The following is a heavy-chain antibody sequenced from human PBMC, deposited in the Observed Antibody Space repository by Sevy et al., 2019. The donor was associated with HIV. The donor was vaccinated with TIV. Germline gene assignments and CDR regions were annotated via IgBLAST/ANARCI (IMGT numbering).Heavy chain of an antibody. V-gene: IGHV1-2*02. J-gene: IGHJ6*02. CDR2: INPKSGAT. Sequence: ASVKVSCKASGYTFSDSGYCVHWVRQAPGQGLEWMGWINPKSGATNYAQKFQGRVTMTRDTSVSTANMELTRLTSDDTTVYYCARESYDFWTGPVDYDYGMDVWGQGTTVTVSS. CDR3: ARESYDFWTGPVDYDYGMDV. CDR1: GYTFSDSGYC. D-gene: IGHD3-3*01.